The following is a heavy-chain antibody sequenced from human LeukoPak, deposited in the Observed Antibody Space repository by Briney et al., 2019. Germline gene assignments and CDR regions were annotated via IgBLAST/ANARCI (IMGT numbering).Heavy chain of an antibody. CDR3: AKNISGWLAY. CDR2: IWYDGSNK. J-gene: IGHJ4*02. D-gene: IGHD6-19*01. Sequence: GGSLRLSCAASGFTFSRYGMHWVRQAPGKGLEWVAFIWYDGSNKYYADSVKGRFTISRDNSKNTLYLQMNSLRAEDTAVYYCAKNISGWLAYWGQGTLVTVSS. CDR1: GFTFSRYG. V-gene: IGHV3-30*02.